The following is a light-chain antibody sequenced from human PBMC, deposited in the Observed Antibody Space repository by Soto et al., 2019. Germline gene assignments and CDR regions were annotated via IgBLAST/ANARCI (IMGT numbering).Light chain of an antibody. V-gene: IGKV1-39*01. CDR2: AAS. Sequence: DIQMTQSPSTLSASVGDMVTISCRASQSISSYLNWYQQKPGKAPKLMIYAASSLQSGVPSRFSGSGSGTDFTLTISSLQPEDVATYYCQQSYSTSWTLGQGTKVDIK. CDR3: QQSYSTSWT. CDR1: QSISSY. J-gene: IGKJ1*01.